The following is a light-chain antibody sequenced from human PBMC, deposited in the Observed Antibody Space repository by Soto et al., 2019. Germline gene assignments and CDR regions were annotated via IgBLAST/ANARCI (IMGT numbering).Light chain of an antibody. CDR1: SSDVGLYEY. J-gene: IGLJ2*01. CDR3: CSYAGTYTFVL. CDR2: DVI. V-gene: IGLV2-11*01. Sequence: QSVLTQPRSVSGSPGQSVTISCTGTSSDVGLYEYVSWYQHHPGKAPKLMIYDVIKRPSGVPDRFSGSKSGNTASLTISGLQAEDEADYYCCSYAGTYTFVLFGGGTKLTVL.